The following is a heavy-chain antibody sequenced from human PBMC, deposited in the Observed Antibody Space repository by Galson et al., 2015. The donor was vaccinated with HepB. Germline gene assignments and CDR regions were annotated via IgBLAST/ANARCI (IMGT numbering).Heavy chain of an antibody. CDR1: GGTFSSYT. D-gene: IGHD2-2*01. CDR2: IIPILGIA. Sequence: SVKVSCKASGGTFSSYTISWVRQAPGQGLEWMGRIIPILGIANYAQKFQGRVTITADKSTSTAYMELSSLRSEDTAVYYCAGDCSSTSCYEYGMDVWGQGTTVTVSS. J-gene: IGHJ6*02. CDR3: AGDCSSTSCYEYGMDV. V-gene: IGHV1-69*02.